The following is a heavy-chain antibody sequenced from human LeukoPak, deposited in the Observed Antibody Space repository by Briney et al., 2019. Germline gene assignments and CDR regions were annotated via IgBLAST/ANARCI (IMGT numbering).Heavy chain of an antibody. D-gene: IGHD6-13*01. J-gene: IGHJ4*02. Sequence: SQTLSHTCAISGDSFSSNNAAWDWRTQSPSRGLEWLGSTYYRSKWYNDYAVSVKSQITINPDTSKNQFSLQLNSVTPEDTAVYYCAREGVISSSWSNYDYWGQGTLVTVSS. CDR1: GDSFSSNNAA. V-gene: IGHV6-1*01. CDR3: AREGVISSSWSNYDY. CDR2: TYYRSKWYN.